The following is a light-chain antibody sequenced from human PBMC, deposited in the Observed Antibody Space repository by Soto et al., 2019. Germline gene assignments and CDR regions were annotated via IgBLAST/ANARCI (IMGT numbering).Light chain of an antibody. CDR1: QAIRND. J-gene: IGKJ1*01. Sequence: AIQMTQSPSSLSASVGDRVTITCRASQAIRNDLGWYQQKPGKAPNLLIFGASNLQAGVPVRFSASGSGTNFTLTISNLQPEDFASYYCLQVYTYPWTFGQGTKVDI. CDR3: LQVYTYPWT. CDR2: GAS. V-gene: IGKV1-6*01.